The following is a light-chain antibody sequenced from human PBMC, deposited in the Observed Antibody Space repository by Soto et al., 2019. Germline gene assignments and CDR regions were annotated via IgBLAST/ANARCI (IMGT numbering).Light chain of an antibody. CDR3: QQYNNWPLT. V-gene: IGKV3D-15*01. J-gene: IGKJ4*01. CDR1: QSVDND. Sequence: EIVMTQSPATLSVSPGDRATLSCRASQSVDNDLAWYQQKPGQPPRLLIYDASTRATGIPARFSGSQSGTEFTLTIGSLLSEDFAVYSCQQYNNWPLTFGGGTKV. CDR2: DAS.